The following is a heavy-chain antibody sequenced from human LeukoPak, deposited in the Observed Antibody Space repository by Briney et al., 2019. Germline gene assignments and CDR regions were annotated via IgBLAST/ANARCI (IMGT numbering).Heavy chain of an antibody. Sequence: SVKVSCKASGGTFSRYAISWVRQAPGQGLEWMGGIIPIFGTANYAQKFQGRVTITADESTSTAYMELSSLRSEDTAVYYCAGTYYDFWSGYSHYYYYMDVWGKGTTVTVSS. CDR3: AGTYYDFWSGYSHYYYYMDV. J-gene: IGHJ6*03. D-gene: IGHD3-3*01. CDR1: GGTFSRYA. CDR2: IIPIFGTA. V-gene: IGHV1-69*13.